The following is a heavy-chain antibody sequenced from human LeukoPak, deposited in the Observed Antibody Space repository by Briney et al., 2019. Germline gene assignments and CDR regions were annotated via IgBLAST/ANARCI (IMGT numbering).Heavy chain of an antibody. V-gene: IGHV3-23*01. D-gene: IGHD5/OR15-5a*01. CDR2: LTGSGATT. J-gene: IGHJ4*02. Sequence: GGSLRLSCAASGFTFGSYAMSWVRQAPGKGLEWVSALTGSGATTNYADSVKGRFTISRDNSKNTLFLQMNSLRAEDTAVYYCAKEDIVSTMGSFDYWGQGTPVTVSS. CDR3: AKEDIVSTMGSFDY. CDR1: GFTFGSYA.